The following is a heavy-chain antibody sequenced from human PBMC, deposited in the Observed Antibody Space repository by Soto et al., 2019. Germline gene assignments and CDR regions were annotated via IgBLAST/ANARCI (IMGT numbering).Heavy chain of an antibody. J-gene: IGHJ6*02. D-gene: IGHD2-8*01. V-gene: IGHV1-18*01. Sequence: QVQLVQSGAEVKKPGASVKVSCKASGYTFTSYGVSWVRQAPGQGHEWMGWISVYNGNTNYAQKLQGRVTMTTDTSTSTAYMELRSLRSDDTAVYYCAREYCTNGVCYKMDHYHYGMDVWGQGTTVTVSS. CDR3: AREYCTNGVCYKMDHYHYGMDV. CDR1: GYTFTSYG. CDR2: ISVYNGNT.